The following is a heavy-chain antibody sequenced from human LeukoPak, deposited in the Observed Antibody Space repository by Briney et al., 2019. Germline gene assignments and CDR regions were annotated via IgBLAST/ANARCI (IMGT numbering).Heavy chain of an antibody. J-gene: IGHJ6*04. Sequence: GGSLRLSCAASGFNFSNYGMHWVRQAPGKGLEWVAVISYDGSNKYYADSVKGRFTISRDNSKNTLYLQMNSLRAEDTAVYYCAKGVTIFGVVTPLDVWGKGTTVTVSS. D-gene: IGHD3-3*01. CDR1: GFNFSNYG. CDR2: ISYDGSNK. CDR3: AKGVTIFGVVTPLDV. V-gene: IGHV3-30*18.